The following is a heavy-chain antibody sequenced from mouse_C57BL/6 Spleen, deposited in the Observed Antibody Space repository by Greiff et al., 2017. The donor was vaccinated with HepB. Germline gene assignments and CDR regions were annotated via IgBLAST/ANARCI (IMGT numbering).Heavy chain of an antibody. CDR2: ISYDGSN. V-gene: IGHV3-6*01. J-gene: IGHJ1*03. Sequence: LQESGPGLVKPSQSLSLTCSVTGYSITSGYYWNWIRQFPGNKLEWMGYISYDGSNNYNPSLKNRISITRDTSKNQFFLKLNSVTTEDTATYYCARDEGYYYGSSYWYFDVWGTGTTVTVSS. CDR3: ARDEGYYYGSSYWYFDV. D-gene: IGHD1-1*01. CDR1: GYSITSGYY.